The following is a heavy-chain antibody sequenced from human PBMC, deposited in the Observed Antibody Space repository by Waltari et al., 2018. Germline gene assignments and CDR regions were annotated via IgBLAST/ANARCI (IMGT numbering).Heavy chain of an antibody. Sequence: QVQLQESGPGLVKPSATLSLTCAVSGYSISSGYYWGWIRQPPGKGLEWIGSIYHSGSTYYNPSLKSRVTISVDTSKNQFSLKLSSVTAADTAVYYCARRIAAAGTTRGRGAFDIWGQGTMVTVSS. CDR2: IYHSGST. CDR3: ARRIAAAGTTRGRGAFDI. CDR1: GYSISSGYY. J-gene: IGHJ3*02. D-gene: IGHD6-13*01. V-gene: IGHV4-38-2*01.